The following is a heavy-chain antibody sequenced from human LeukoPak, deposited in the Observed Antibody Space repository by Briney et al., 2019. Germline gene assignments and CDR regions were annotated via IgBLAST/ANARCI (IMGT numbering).Heavy chain of an antibody. D-gene: IGHD6-19*01. CDR1: GGSISSTIYY. V-gene: IGHV4-39*07. CDR2: IYTSGST. J-gene: IGHJ4*02. CDR3: ARESSGWYVGYVDY. Sequence: PSETLSLTCTVSGGSISSTIYYWGWIRQPPGKGLEWIGRIYTSGSTNYNPSLKSRVTISVDTSKNQFSLKLSSVTAADTAVYYCARESSGWYVGYVDYWGQGTLVTVSS.